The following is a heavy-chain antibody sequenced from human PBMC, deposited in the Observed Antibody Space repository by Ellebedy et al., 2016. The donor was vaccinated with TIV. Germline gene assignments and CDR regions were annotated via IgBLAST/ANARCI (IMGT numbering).Heavy chain of an antibody. J-gene: IGHJ3*02. Sequence: SVKVSCXASGGTFSSYAISWVRQPPGQGLEWMGGIIPIFGTANYAQKFQGRVTITADKSTSTAYMELSSLRSEDTAVYYSARATVTKEDAFDIWGQGTMVTVCS. V-gene: IGHV1-69*06. CDR2: IIPIFGTA. CDR3: ARATVTKEDAFDI. D-gene: IGHD4-17*01. CDR1: GGTFSSYA.